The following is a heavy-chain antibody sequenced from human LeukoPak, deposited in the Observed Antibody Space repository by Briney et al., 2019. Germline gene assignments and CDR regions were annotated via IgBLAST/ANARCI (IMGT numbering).Heavy chain of an antibody. CDR3: ARAHAFGVFDY. D-gene: IGHD3-3*01. V-gene: IGHV4-31*03. Sequence: SETLSLTCTVSGGSISSGGYYWSWIRQHPGKGLEWIGSIYYSGSTNYNPSLQGRVTISLDTSRNQFSLKLSSVTAADTAVYYCARAHAFGVFDYWGQGTLVTVSS. J-gene: IGHJ4*02. CDR1: GGSISSGGYY. CDR2: IYYSGST.